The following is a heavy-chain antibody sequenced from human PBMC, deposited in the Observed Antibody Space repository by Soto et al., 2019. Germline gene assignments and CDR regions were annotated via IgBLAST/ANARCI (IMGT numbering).Heavy chain of an antibody. CDR1: GFTFSNGW. V-gene: IGHV3-15*01. CDR2: IKSKSDGGTT. CDR3: TTAVTVSAFDY. D-gene: IGHD4-17*01. J-gene: IGHJ4*02. Sequence: LSLTCAASGFTFSNGWMSWVRQAPGKGLEWVGRIKSKSDGGTTDYAAPVKGRFTISRDDSKNTLYLQMNSLKTEDTAVYYCTTAVTVSAFDYWGQGTLVTVSS.